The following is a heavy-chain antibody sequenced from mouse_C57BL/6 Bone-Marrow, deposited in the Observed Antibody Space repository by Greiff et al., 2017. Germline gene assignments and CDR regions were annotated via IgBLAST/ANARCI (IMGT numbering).Heavy chain of an antibody. CDR1: GYAFTNYL. CDR2: INPGSGGT. Sequence: QVQLQQSGAELVRPGTSVKVSCKASGYAFTNYLIEWVKQRPGQGLEWIGVINPGSGGTNYNEKFKGKATLTADKSSSTAYMQLSSLTSEDSAVYFCARGATVGCFDYWGQGTTLTVSS. CDR3: ARGATVGCFDY. V-gene: IGHV1-54*01. D-gene: IGHD1-1*01. J-gene: IGHJ2*01.